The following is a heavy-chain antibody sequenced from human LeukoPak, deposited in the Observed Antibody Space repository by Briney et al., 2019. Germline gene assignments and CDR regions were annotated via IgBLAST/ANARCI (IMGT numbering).Heavy chain of an antibody. V-gene: IGHV3-21*01. CDR2: ISSSSSYI. J-gene: IGHJ4*02. Sequence: GGSLRLSCAASGFTFISYSMNWVRQAPGKGLEWVSSISSSSSYIYYADSVKGRFTISRDNAKNSLYLQMNSLRAEDTAVYYCARDKGGYESIDYWGQGNLDTVSS. CDR3: ARDKGGYESIDY. D-gene: IGHD5-12*01. CDR1: GFTFISYS.